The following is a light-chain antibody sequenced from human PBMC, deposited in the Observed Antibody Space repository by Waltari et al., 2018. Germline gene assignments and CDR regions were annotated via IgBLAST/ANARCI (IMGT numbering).Light chain of an antibody. CDR1: QGISNY. CDR3: QKYNNALRT. J-gene: IGKJ1*01. V-gene: IGKV1-27*01. CDR2: AAS. Sequence: DIQMNQSPSSLSASVGDRVTITCRASQGISNYLAWYQQRPGKVPKLLIYAASTLQSGVPSRFSGSGSGTDFTLIISSLQPEDVAIYYCQKYNNALRTFGQGTKVEI.